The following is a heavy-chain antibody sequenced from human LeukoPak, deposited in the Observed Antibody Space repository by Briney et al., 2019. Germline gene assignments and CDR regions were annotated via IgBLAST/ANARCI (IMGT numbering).Heavy chain of an antibody. CDR2: ISYGGSNK. V-gene: IGHV3-30*03. D-gene: IGHD3-3*01. J-gene: IGHJ4*02. Sequence: PGRSLRLSCAASGFTFSNYGMHWVRQAPGKGLEWVSFISYGGSNKYYADSVKGRFTISRDNAKNSLYLQMNSLRAEDTAVYYCARAYDFWTAYDYWGQGTLVTVSS. CDR3: ARAYDFWTAYDY. CDR1: GFTFSNYG.